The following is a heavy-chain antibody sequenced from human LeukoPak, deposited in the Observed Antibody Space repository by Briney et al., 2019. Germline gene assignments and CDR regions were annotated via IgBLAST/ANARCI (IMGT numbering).Heavy chain of an antibody. CDR3: ARRRKRGYSGARTLDY. V-gene: IGHV4-34*01. J-gene: IGHJ4*02. Sequence: PSETLSLTCAVYGGSFSGYYWSWIRQPPGKGLEWIGEINHSGSTNYNPSLKSRVTISVDRSKNQFSLKLSSVTAADTAVFFCARRRKRGYSGARTLDYWGQGTLVNVSS. CDR1: GGSFSGYY. CDR2: INHSGST. D-gene: IGHD5-12*01.